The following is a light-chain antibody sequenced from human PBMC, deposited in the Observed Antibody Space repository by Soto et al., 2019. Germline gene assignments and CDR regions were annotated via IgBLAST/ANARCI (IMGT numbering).Light chain of an antibody. Sequence: EIVMTQSPATLSVSPGETATLSCRASPSVPNYVAWYQQKPGQAPRLLIYDASNRATGIPARFSGSGSGTDFTLTISRLEPEDFAVYYCQQYGSSPWTFGQGTKVDIK. V-gene: IGKV3-20*01. CDR3: QQYGSSPWT. CDR1: PSVPNY. CDR2: DAS. J-gene: IGKJ1*01.